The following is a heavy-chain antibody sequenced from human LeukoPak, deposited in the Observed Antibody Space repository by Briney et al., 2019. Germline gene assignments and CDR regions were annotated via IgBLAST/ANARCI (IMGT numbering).Heavy chain of an antibody. CDR2: LNPNSGNT. V-gene: IGHV1-8*03. D-gene: IGHD6-19*01. Sequence: ASVTVSCKASGYTFTGYYMHWVRQAPGQGLEWMGWLNPNSGNTGYAQKFQGRVTITRNTSINTAYMELSSLRSEDTAVYYCARMAVSGRDNWFDPWGQGSLVTVSS. CDR1: GYTFTGYY. CDR3: ARMAVSGRDNWFDP. J-gene: IGHJ5*02.